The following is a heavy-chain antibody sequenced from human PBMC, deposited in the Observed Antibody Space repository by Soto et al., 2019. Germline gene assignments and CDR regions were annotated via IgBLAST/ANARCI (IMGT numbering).Heavy chain of an antibody. D-gene: IGHD1-7*01. V-gene: IGHV1-2*02. CDR1: GYTFTGYY. Sequence: QVQLVQSGAEVKNPGASVKVSCKASGYTFTGYYLHWVRQAPGQGLEWVAWINPISGGKKYAQKLQGKVTVTRDTSISTSHMQLSRLRSDDTAVYYCARVPGLELLDHWGQGTLVSVSS. CDR3: ARVPGLELLDH. CDR2: INPISGGK. J-gene: IGHJ4*02.